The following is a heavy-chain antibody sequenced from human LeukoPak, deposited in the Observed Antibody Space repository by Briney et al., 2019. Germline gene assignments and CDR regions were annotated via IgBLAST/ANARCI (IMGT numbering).Heavy chain of an antibody. V-gene: IGHV1-46*01. CDR3: ARERTDSSGWPTFDY. D-gene: IGHD6-19*01. CDR1: GYTFTSYY. CDR2: INPSGGST. J-gene: IGHJ4*02. Sequence: ASVKVSCKASGYTFTSYYMHWVRQAPGQGLEWMGIINPSGGSTSYAQKFQGRVTMTMYMSTSTVYMELSSLRSEDTAVYYCARERTDSSGWPTFDYWGQGTLVTVSS.